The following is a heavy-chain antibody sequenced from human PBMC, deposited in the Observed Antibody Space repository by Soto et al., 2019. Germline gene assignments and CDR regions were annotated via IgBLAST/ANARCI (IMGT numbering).Heavy chain of an antibody. V-gene: IGHV1-18*04. CDR1: GYTFTSYV. D-gene: IGHD5-18*01. CDR2: ISAYNGNT. J-gene: IGHJ6*02. Sequence: GASVKVSCKASGYTFTSYVISWVRQAPGQGLEWMGWISAYNGNTNYAQKLQGRVTMTTDTSTSKAYMELRSLSSDDTAVFYCAREVRVDRATKDYYYYYGMDFWGQGTTVTVSS. CDR3: AREVRVDRATKDYYYYYGMDF.